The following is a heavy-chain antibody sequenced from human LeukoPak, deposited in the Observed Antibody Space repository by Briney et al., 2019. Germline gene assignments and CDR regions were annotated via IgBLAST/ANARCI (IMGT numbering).Heavy chain of an antibody. CDR2: INPYTGGT. CDR1: GYTFTGYY. Sequence: ASVKVSCKASGYTFTGYYIHYIRQAPGQGLEWRGWINPYTGGTNYAQKFQGRVTMTRATSISTAYMDLSRLRSDDTAVYYCARPYCSGGSCHDYFDYWGQGTLVTVSS. V-gene: IGHV1-2*02. D-gene: IGHD2-15*01. J-gene: IGHJ4*02. CDR3: ARPYCSGGSCHDYFDY.